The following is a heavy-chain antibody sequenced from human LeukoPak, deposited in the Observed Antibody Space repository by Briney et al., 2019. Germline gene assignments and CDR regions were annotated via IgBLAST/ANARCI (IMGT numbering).Heavy chain of an antibody. CDR1: GGSISSGTYY. CDR3: ASRYCSSTSCDDAFDI. J-gene: IGHJ3*02. V-gene: IGHV4-61*02. CDR2: VYTSGGT. D-gene: IGHD2-2*01. Sequence: SETLSLTCTVSGGSISSGTYYWSWLPPPAGKGLEWIGRVYTSGGTNYYSSLKSRVTTSLYTAKNQCSLNLSSVNAADTAVYYCASRYCSSTSCDDAFDIWGQGTMVTVSS.